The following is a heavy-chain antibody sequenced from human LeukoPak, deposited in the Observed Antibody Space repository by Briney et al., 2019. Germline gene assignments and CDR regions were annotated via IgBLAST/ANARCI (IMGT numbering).Heavy chain of an antibody. J-gene: IGHJ5*02. V-gene: IGHV3-21*01. CDR2: ISRDSTYI. CDR1: GFTLSDSS. CDR3: ARDYEYDSTGYWFDH. Sequence: GGSLRLSCAASGFTLSDSSMNWVRHAPGKGLEWVSFISRDSTYIYYADSVKGRFTISKDNARNSLYLQMNSLRAEDTAIYFCARDYEYDSTGYWFDHWGQGTLVTVSS. D-gene: IGHD3-22*01.